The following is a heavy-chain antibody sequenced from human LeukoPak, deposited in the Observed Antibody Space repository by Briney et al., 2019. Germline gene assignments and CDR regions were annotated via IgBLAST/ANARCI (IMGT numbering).Heavy chain of an antibody. D-gene: IGHD6-19*01. J-gene: IGHJ5*02. Sequence: SETLSLTCAVYGGSISGYYWSWIRQPPGKGLEWIGEINHSGSTNYNPSLKSRVTISVDTSKNQFSLKLSSVTAADTAVYYCARDRSSGWYYNWFDPWGQGTLVTVSS. V-gene: IGHV4-34*01. CDR1: GGSISGYY. CDR3: ARDRSSGWYYNWFDP. CDR2: INHSGST.